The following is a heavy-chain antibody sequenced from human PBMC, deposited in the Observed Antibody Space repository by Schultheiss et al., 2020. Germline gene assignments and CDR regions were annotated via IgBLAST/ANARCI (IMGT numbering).Heavy chain of an antibody. V-gene: IGHV4-31*03. Sequence: SETLSLTCTVSGGSISSGGYYWSWIRQHPGKGLEWTGEINHSGSTNYNPSLKSRVTISVDTSKNQFSLKLSSVTAADTAVYYCARAPYTTVTTAFDIWGQGTMVTVAS. CDR1: GGSISSGGYY. CDR2: INHSGST. CDR3: ARAPYTTVTTAFDI. J-gene: IGHJ3*02. D-gene: IGHD4-17*01.